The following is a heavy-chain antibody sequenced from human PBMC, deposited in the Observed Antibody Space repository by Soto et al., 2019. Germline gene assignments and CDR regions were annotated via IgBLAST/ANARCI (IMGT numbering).Heavy chain of an antibody. V-gene: IGHV3-23*01. CDR2: ITGAGDTA. J-gene: IGHJ4*02. Sequence: GGSLRLSCAASGFSFRNYAMTWVRQAPGRGLEWVSVITGAGDTAYYADSVKGRFTISRDNSKNTLYMQMNSLRAEDTALYYCAKRDRTNWSYFDQWGQGTLVTVSS. CDR3: AKRDRTNWSYFDQ. CDR1: GFSFRNYA. D-gene: IGHD7-27*01.